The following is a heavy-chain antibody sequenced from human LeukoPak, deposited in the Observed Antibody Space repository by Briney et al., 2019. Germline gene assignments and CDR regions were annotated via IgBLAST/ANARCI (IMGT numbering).Heavy chain of an antibody. CDR2: ISSSSSYI. Sequence: GGSLRLSCAASGFTFSSYSMNWVRQPPGKGLEWVSSISSSSSYIYYADSVKGRFTISRDNAKNSLYLQNDSLRDEDTAVYDCARDGTMVRGVTWFDPWGQGTLVTVSS. CDR1: GFTFSSYS. J-gene: IGHJ5*02. V-gene: IGHV3-21*01. CDR3: ARDGTMVRGVTWFDP. D-gene: IGHD3-10*01.